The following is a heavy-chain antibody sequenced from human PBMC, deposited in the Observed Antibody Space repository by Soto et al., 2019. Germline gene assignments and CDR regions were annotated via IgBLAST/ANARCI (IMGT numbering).Heavy chain of an antibody. D-gene: IGHD3-22*01. CDR3: ARALYYYDSSGYAYQDYGMDV. J-gene: IGHJ6*02. Sequence: SQTLSLTCAISGDSVSSNSAAWNWIRQSPSRGLEWLGRTYYRSKWYNDYAVSVKSRITINPDTSKNQFSLQLNSVTPEDTAVYYCARALYYYDSSGYAYQDYGMDVWGQGTTVTVSS. CDR1: GDSVSSNSAA. V-gene: IGHV6-1*01. CDR2: TYYRSKWYN.